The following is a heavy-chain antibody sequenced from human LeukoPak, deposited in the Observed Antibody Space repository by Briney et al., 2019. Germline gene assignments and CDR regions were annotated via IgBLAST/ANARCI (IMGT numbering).Heavy chain of an antibody. Sequence: GRSLRLSCAASGFTFSSYAMHWVRQAPGKGLEWVSVISYDGSNKYYADSVKGRFTISRDNSKNTLYLQMNSLRAEDTAVYYCARSGGGSGCSFDYWGQGTLVTVSS. J-gene: IGHJ4*02. CDR3: ARSGGGSGCSFDY. CDR1: GFTFSSYA. D-gene: IGHD3-10*01. V-gene: IGHV3-30-3*01. CDR2: ISYDGSNK.